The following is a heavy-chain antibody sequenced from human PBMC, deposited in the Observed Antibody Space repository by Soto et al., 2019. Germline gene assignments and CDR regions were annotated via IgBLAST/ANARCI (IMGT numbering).Heavy chain of an antibody. D-gene: IGHD3-10*01. CDR1: GGSFSSSNC. J-gene: IGHJ4*02. Sequence: QVQLQESGPGLVKPSGTLSLTCAVPGGSFSSSNCWSWVRQPPGKGGEWIGEIYHRGNTNNNPSLKSRVTMAVDMSRNQFSLTLSSVTAADTAVYYCARRWGEGRVDYWGQGTLVTVSS. CDR2: IYHRGNT. V-gene: IGHV4-4*02. CDR3: ARRWGEGRVDY.